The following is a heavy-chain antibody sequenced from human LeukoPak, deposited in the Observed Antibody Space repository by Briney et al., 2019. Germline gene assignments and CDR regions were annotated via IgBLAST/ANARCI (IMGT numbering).Heavy chain of an antibody. CDR1: GGSISSSSYY. CDR2: IYYSGST. D-gene: IGHD3-16*01. Sequence: SETLSLTCTVSGGSISSSSYYWGWIRQPPGKGLEWIGSIYYSGSTYYNPSLKSRVTISVDTSKSQFSLKLSSVTAADTAVYYCASSIMITFGGVNYWGQGTLVTVSS. J-gene: IGHJ4*02. CDR3: ASSIMITFGGVNY. V-gene: IGHV4-39*01.